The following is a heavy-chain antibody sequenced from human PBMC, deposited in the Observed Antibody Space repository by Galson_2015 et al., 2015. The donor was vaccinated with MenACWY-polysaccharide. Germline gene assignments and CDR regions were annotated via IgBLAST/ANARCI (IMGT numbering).Heavy chain of an antibody. CDR3: AREGTTGI. CDR1: GYTFTGYS. V-gene: IGHV1-2*06. Sequence: SVKVSCKASGYTFTGYSIHWVRQAPGQGLEWMGRINPNSGGTDYAQKFQGRVTMTRDTSISTAYMELSSLRSDDTAVFFCAREGTTGIWGQETLVTVSS. D-gene: IGHD4-11*01. J-gene: IGHJ4*02. CDR2: INPNSGGT.